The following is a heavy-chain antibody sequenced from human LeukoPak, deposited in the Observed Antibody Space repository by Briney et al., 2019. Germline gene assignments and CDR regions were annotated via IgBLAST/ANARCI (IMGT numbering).Heavy chain of an antibody. CDR3: ARGRYYYDSSVSAAREINWFDP. D-gene: IGHD3-22*01. V-gene: IGHV1-2*06. CDR1: GYTFTGYY. J-gene: IGHJ5*02. Sequence: ASVKVSCKASGYTFTGYYMHWVRQAPGQGLEWMGRINPNSGGTNYAQKFQGRVTMTRDTSISTAYMGLSRLRSDDTAVYYCARGRYYYDSSVSAAREINWFDPWGQGTLVTVSS. CDR2: INPNSGGT.